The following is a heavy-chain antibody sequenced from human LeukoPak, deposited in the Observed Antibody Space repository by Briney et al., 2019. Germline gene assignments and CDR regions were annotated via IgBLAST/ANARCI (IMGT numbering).Heavy chain of an antibody. V-gene: IGHV1-18*04. CDR3: ARSHSGGYDFWSGYCFDY. Sequence: ASVKVSCKASGYTFTGYYMHWVRQAPXXXXXXXXWIXAYNGNTNYAQKLQGRVTMTTDTSTSAAYMELRSLRSDDTAVYYCARSHSGGYDFWSGYCFDYWGQGTLVTVSS. CDR1: GYTFTGYY. D-gene: IGHD3-3*01. J-gene: IGHJ4*02. CDR2: IXAYNGNT.